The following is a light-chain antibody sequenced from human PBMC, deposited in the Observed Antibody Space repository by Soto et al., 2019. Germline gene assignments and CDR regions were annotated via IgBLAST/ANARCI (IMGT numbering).Light chain of an antibody. V-gene: IGKV3-15*01. CDR1: QSVSSN. J-gene: IGKJ4*01. CDR2: GAS. Sequence: EIVMTQSPATLSVSPGERATLSCMASQSVSSNLAWYQQKPGQAPRLLIYGASTRAAGIPARFSGSGSGTECTLTISSLQSEDFAVYYCQQRSDWPLTFGGGTKVDIK. CDR3: QQRSDWPLT.